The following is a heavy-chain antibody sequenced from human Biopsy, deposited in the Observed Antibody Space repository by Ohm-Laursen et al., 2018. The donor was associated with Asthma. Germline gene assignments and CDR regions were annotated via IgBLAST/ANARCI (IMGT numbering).Heavy chain of an antibody. CDR2: ISYDGSSI. V-gene: IGHV3-30-3*01. D-gene: IGHD6-19*01. CDR1: GFTFGNFW. J-gene: IGHJ4*02. Sequence: RSLRLSCAASGFTFGNFWMSWGRQTPGKGLEWVAVISYDGSSIYYADSVKGRFTISRDNSKNTLSLQMNSLTAEDTAVYYCAREGVAGTHIEDWGQGTLVTVSS. CDR3: AREGVAGTHIED.